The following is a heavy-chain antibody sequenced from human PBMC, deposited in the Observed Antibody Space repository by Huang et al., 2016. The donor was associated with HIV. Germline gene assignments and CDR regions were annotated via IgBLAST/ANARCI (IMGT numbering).Heavy chain of an antibody. V-gene: IGHV4-34*02. CDR2: VNDSGAT. Sequence: QMQLQQRGAGLLKPSETLSLTCGVSGGSFTGNYWTWIRQAPGKGLEWIGEVNDSGATNYTPSLNGRVTISLDKSNRELSLNLRSVTAADTAVYYCARQWTILEWLLGLDVWGQGTTVIVSS. D-gene: IGHD3-3*01. CDR3: ARQWTILEWLLGLDV. CDR1: GGSFTGNY. J-gene: IGHJ6*02.